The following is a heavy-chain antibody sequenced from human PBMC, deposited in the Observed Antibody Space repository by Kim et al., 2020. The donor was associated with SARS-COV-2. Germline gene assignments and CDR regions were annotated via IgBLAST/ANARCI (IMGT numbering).Heavy chain of an antibody. Sequence: AESVKGRFTISRDNSKNTLYLQMNSLRAEDTAVYYCARAPEDYYYYGMDVWGQGTTVTVSS. CDR3: ARAPEDYYYYGMDV. J-gene: IGHJ6*02. V-gene: IGHV3-30*01.